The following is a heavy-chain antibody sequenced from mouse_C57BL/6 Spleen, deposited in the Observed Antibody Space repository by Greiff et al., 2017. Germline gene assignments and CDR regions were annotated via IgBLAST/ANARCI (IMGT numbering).Heavy chain of an antibody. CDR3: ARDRELGSYFDY. Sequence: EVKLVASGGGLVKPGGSLKLSCAASGFTFSSYAMSWVRQTPEKRLEWVATISDGGSYTYYPDNVKGRFTISRDNAKNNLYLQMSHLKSEDTAMYYCARDRELGSYFDYWGQGTTLTVSS. V-gene: IGHV5-4*01. CDR1: GFTFSSYA. CDR2: ISDGGSYT. D-gene: IGHD4-1*01. J-gene: IGHJ2*01.